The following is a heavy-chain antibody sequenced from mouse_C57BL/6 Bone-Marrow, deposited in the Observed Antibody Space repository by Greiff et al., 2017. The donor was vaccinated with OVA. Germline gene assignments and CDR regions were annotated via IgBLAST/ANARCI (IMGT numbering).Heavy chain of an antibody. V-gene: IGHV5-9*01. Sequence: DVMLVESGGGLVKPGGSLKLSCAASGFTFSSYTMSWVRQTPEKRLEWVATISGGGGNTYYPDSVKGRFTISRDNAKNTLYLQMSSLRSEDTALYYCARHGHYDYDDGTPSGYFDYWGQGTTLTVSS. CDR3: ARHGHYDYDDGTPSGYFDY. CDR2: ISGGGGNT. D-gene: IGHD2-4*01. CDR1: GFTFSSYT. J-gene: IGHJ2*01.